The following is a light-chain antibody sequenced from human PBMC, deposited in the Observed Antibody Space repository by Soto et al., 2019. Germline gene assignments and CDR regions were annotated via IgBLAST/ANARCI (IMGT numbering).Light chain of an antibody. J-gene: IGLJ2*01. V-gene: IGLV1-40*01. CDR2: NTN. Sequence: QAVVTQPPSVSGAPGQRVTISCTGGSSNIGAGYDVHWYQQLPGTAPKLLIYNTNKRPSGVPDRFSGSKSVTSASLAITGLQAEDEADYYCQSYDSSLSGSKVFGGGTKLTVL. CDR1: SSNIGAGYD. CDR3: QSYDSSLSGSKV.